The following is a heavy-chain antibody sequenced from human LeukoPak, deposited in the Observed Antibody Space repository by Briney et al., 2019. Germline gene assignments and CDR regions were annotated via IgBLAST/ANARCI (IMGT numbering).Heavy chain of an antibody. J-gene: IGHJ5*02. Sequence: GGSLRLSCAAPGFAFSSAWMSWVRQAPGKGLEWVGRIKSKTDGGTTDYAAPVKGRFTISRDDSKNALYLQMNSLKTEDTAVYYCTTTGSGSYYPNWFDPWGQGTLVTVSS. V-gene: IGHV3-15*01. D-gene: IGHD3-10*01. CDR2: IKSKTDGGTT. CDR1: GFAFSSAW. CDR3: TTTGSGSYYPNWFDP.